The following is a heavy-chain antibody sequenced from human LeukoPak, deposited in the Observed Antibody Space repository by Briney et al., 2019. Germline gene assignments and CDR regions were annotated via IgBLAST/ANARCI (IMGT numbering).Heavy chain of an antibody. V-gene: IGHV3-7*04. J-gene: IGHJ4*02. CDR1: GFTFSTYW. CDR2: IKQDGNEK. CDR3: ARDLYASGSYDY. D-gene: IGHD3-10*01. Sequence: GGSLRLSCAASGFTFSTYWMSWVRQAPGKGLEWVGNIKQDGNEKHYVDSVKGRFTISRDNGKNPLYLQMNSLRAEDTAVYYCARDLYASGSYDYWGQGTLVTVSS.